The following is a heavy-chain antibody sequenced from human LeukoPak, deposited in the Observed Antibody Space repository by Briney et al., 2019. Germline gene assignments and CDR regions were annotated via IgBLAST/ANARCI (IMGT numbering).Heavy chain of an antibody. Sequence: PGGSLRLSCAASGFTFNIYAMSWVRQAPGKGLEWVSAISDSGGSSYYADSVKGRFTISRDNSKNTLYLQMNSLRAEDTAVYHCARDKVATVDYWGQGTLVTVSS. V-gene: IGHV3-23*01. CDR3: ARDKVATVDY. CDR1: GFTFNIYA. J-gene: IGHJ4*02. D-gene: IGHD5-12*01. CDR2: ISDSGGSS.